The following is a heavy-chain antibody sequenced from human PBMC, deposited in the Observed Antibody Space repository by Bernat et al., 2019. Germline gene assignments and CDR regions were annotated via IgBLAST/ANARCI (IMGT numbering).Heavy chain of an antibody. CDR2: IYYSGST. Sequence: QVQLQESGPGLVKPSQTLSLTCTVSGGSISGGGYYWSWIRQHPGKGLEWIGYIYYSGSTYYNPSLKSRITISVDTSKNQISLKLTSVTAADTAVYYCARVVVSNRPYWFEPWGQGTLVTVSS. D-gene: IGHD3-16*01. CDR1: GGSISGGGYY. V-gene: IGHV4-31*03. CDR3: ARVVVSNRPYWFEP. J-gene: IGHJ5*02.